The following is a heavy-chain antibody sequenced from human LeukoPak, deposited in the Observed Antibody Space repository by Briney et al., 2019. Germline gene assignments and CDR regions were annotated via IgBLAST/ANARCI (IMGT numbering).Heavy chain of an antibody. Sequence: SETLSLTCTVSGGSISSHYWSWIRQPPGKGLEWIGYIYYSGSTNYNPSLESRVTISVDTSKNQFSLKLTSVTAADTAVYYCARSLGSWYGYFQHWGQGTLVTVSS. J-gene: IGHJ1*01. CDR3: ARSLGSWYGYFQH. CDR2: IYYSGST. D-gene: IGHD6-13*01. CDR1: GGSISSHY. V-gene: IGHV4-59*11.